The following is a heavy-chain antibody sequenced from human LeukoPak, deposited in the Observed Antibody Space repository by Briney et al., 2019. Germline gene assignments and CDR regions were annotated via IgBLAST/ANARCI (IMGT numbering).Heavy chain of an antibody. CDR1: GFTFTNYW. Sequence: GGSLRLSCAASGFTFTNYWMSWVRQAPGKGLQWVANIKPDGSERYSVDSVKGRFTVSRDNADNTMFLQMNSVRDEDTAVYYCATKQWLAPPPDSWGQGTPVTVSS. CDR3: ATKQWLAPPPDS. V-gene: IGHV3-7*01. D-gene: IGHD6-19*01. CDR2: IKPDGSER. J-gene: IGHJ4*02.